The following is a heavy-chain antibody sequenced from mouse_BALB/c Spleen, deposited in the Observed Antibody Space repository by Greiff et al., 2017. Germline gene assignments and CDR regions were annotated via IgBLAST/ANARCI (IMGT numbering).Heavy chain of an antibody. V-gene: IGHV5-9*03. Sequence: EVQVVESGGGLVKPGGSLKLSCAASGFTFSSYTMSWVRQTPEKRLEWVATISSGGGNTYYPDSVKGRFTISRDNAKNNLYLQMSSLRSEDTALYYCARYTGERAMDYWGQGTSVTVSS. CDR3: ARYTGERAMDY. CDR2: ISSGGGNT. CDR1: GFTFSSYT. J-gene: IGHJ4*01.